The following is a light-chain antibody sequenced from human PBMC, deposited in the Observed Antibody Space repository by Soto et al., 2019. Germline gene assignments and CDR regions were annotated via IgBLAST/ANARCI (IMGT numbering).Light chain of an antibody. CDR3: QQYNNWPPRAWT. J-gene: IGKJ1*01. Sequence: EIVMTQSQATLSVSPGERATLSCRASQSVSSNLAWYQQKPGQAPRLLIYGASTRATGIPARFSGSGSGTEFTLTISSLQSEDFAVYYCQQYNNWPPRAWTFGQGTKVEIK. V-gene: IGKV3-15*01. CDR2: GAS. CDR1: QSVSSN.